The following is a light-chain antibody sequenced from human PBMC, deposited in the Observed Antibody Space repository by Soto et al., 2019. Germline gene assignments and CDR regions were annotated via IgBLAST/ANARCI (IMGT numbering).Light chain of an antibody. CDR1: NSNIGSNT. J-gene: IGLJ7*01. CDR2: NNI. Sequence: LTQPPSASGTPGQKVTISCSGSNSNIGSNTVSWFQQLPGRAPKLLLYNNIYRPPGVPDRFSGSKSGTSVSLAISGLQSEDEADYYCAAWDDSLDGHVVFGGGTQLTVL. V-gene: IGLV1-44*01. CDR3: AAWDDSLDGHVV.